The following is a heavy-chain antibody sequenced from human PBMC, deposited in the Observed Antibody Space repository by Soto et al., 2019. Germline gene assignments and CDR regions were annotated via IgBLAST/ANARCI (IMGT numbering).Heavy chain of an antibody. CDR1: GFTFSSYA. J-gene: IGHJ6*02. CDR2: ISGSGGST. Sequence: EVQLLESGGGLVQPGGSLRLSCAASGFTFSSYAMSWVRQAPGKGLEWVSAISGSGGSTYYADSVKGRFTISRDNSKNTLYLHMNSLRAEDTAVYYCAKGGGSSSSVMYYYYGMDVWGQGTTVTVSS. V-gene: IGHV3-23*01. D-gene: IGHD6-6*01. CDR3: AKGGGSSSSVMYYYYGMDV.